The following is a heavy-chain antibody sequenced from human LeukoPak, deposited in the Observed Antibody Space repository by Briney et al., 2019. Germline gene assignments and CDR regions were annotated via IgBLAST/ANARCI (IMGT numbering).Heavy chain of an antibody. D-gene: IGHD6-6*01. V-gene: IGHV3-23*01. Sequence: GRSLRLSCAASGFTFSSYAMSWVRQAPGKGLEWVSAISGSGGSTYYADSVKGRFTISRDNSKNTLYLQMNSLRAEDTAVYYCAKVNIAARSNYFDYWGQGTLVTVSS. CDR3: AKVNIAARSNYFDY. J-gene: IGHJ4*02. CDR1: GFTFSSYA. CDR2: ISGSGGST.